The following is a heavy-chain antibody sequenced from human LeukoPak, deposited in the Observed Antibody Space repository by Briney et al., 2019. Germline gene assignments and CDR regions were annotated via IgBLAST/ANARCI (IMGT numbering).Heavy chain of an antibody. CDR3: ARDLFAGARPYYYYYMDV. CDR1: GGSISSYY. V-gene: IGHV4-59*01. CDR2: IYYSGST. Sequence: SETLSLTCTVSGGSISSYYWSWIRQPPGKGLEWIGYIYYSGSTNYNPSLKSRVTISVDTSKNQFSLKLSSVAAADTAVYYCARDLFAGARPYYYYYMDVWGKGTTVTVSS. D-gene: IGHD3-16*01. J-gene: IGHJ6*03.